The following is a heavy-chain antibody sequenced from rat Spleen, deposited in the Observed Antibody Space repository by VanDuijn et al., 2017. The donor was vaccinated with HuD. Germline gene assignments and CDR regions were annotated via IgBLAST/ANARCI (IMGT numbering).Heavy chain of an antibody. CDR3: ATHHRGTTPWDY. CDR2: IIYDGSRT. D-gene: IGHD1-10*01. V-gene: IGHV5S10*01. Sequence: EVQLVESDGGLVRPGRSLKLSCAASGFTFSDYGMAWVRQAPKKGLEWVATIIYDGSRTYYRDSVKGRFTISRDNAKSTLYLQMDSLRSEDTATYYCATHHRGTTPWDYWGQGVMVTVSS. J-gene: IGHJ2*01. CDR1: GFTFSDYG.